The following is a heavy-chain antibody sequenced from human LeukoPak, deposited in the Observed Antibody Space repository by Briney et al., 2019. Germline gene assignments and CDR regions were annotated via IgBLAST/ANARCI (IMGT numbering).Heavy chain of an antibody. V-gene: IGHV4-59*08. Sequence: SETLSLTCTASGGSISSYYWSWIRQPPGKGLEWIGYIYHSGSTNYNPSLKSRVTISVDTSKNQFSLKLSSVTAADTAVYYCARSIAAAGSWFDPWGQGTLVTVSS. CDR1: GGSISSYY. D-gene: IGHD6-13*01. CDR3: ARSIAAAGSWFDP. J-gene: IGHJ5*02. CDR2: IYHSGST.